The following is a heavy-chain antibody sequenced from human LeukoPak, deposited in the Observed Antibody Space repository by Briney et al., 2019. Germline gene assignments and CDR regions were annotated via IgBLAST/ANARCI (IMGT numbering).Heavy chain of an antibody. CDR3: ARARIAAAMVGDY. D-gene: IGHD6-13*01. CDR1: GFTFSSYS. J-gene: IGHJ4*02. V-gene: IGHV3-48*01. CDR2: ISSSSSTI. Sequence: GGSLRLSCAASGFTFSSYSMNWVRQAPGKGLEWVSYISSSSSTIYYADSVKGRFTISRDNAKNSLYLQMNSLRAEDTAVYYCARARIAAAMVGDYWGQGTLVTVSS.